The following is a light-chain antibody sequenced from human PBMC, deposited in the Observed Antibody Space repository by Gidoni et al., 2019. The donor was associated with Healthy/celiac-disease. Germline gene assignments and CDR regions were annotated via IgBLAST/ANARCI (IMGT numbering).Light chain of an antibody. J-gene: IGKJ1*01. Sequence: EIVLTQSPDFQSVTPKEKVTINCRASQSIGSRLHWYQQKPDQSPKLLIKYASQSFSGVPASFSGSGSGTDFTLTINGLGAEDAATYYCHQSSSLPWTFGQGTKVEIK. CDR2: YAS. V-gene: IGKV6-21*01. CDR1: QSIGSR. CDR3: HQSSSLPWT.